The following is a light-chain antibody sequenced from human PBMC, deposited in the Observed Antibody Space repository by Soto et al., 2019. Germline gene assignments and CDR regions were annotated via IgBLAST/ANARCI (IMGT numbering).Light chain of an antibody. V-gene: IGKV1-5*01. J-gene: IGKJ1*01. CDR1: QTISSW. CDR2: AAS. Sequence: DLQMTQSPSTLSGSVGDRVTITCRASQTISSWVAWYQQKPGKAPKLLIYAASTLQSGVPSRFSGSGAGTDFTLTISRLEHEDFAVYYCQQSGTFGQGTKVDIK. CDR3: QQSGT.